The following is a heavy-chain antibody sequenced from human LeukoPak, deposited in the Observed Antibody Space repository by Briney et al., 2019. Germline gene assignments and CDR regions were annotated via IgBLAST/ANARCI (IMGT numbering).Heavy chain of an antibody. J-gene: IGHJ4*02. CDR3: ARALNWGYNY. D-gene: IGHD7-27*01. CDR2: ISGSGGST. Sequence: GGSLRLSCAASGFTFSSYAMSWVRQAPGKGPEWVSAISGSGGSTYYADSVKGRFTISRDNSKNTLYLQMNSLRAEDTAVYYCARALNWGYNYWGQGTLVTVSS. CDR1: GFTFSSYA. V-gene: IGHV3-23*01.